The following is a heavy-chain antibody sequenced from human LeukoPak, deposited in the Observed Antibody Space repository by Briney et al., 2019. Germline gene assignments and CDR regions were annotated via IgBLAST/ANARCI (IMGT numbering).Heavy chain of an antibody. D-gene: IGHD4-17*01. CDR1: GFTFSSCA. J-gene: IGHJ3*02. CDR3: AKVGAYGVHDGFDI. CDR2: IGASGGSTST. Sequence: GGSLRLSCAVSGFTFSSCAMAWVRQAPGKGLEWVSAIGASGGSTSTYYADSVMGRFTISRDNSKNTLYLQMNSLRAEDTALYYCAKVGAYGVHDGFDIWGQGTMVTVSS. V-gene: IGHV3-23*01.